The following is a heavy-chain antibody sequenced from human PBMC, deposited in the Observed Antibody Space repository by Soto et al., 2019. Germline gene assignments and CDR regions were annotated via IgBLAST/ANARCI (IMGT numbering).Heavy chain of an antibody. CDR2: IIPIFGTA. CDR1: GGTFSSYA. J-gene: IGHJ6*02. D-gene: IGHD3-16*02. CDR3: ARGIWGSYRYTMVRYYYGMDV. Sequence: ASVKVSCKASGGTFSSYAISWVRQAPGQGLEWMGGIIPIFGTANYAQKFQGRVTITADKSTSTAYMELSSLRSEDTAVYYCARGIWGSYRYTMVRYYYGMDVWGQGTTVTSP. V-gene: IGHV1-69*06.